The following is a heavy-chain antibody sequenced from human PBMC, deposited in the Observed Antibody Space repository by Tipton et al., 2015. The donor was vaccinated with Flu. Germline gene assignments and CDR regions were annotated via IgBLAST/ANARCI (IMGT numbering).Heavy chain of an antibody. J-gene: IGHJ4*02. D-gene: IGHD3-10*01. CDR1: GFTFSSYW. CDR2: IKQDASEK. CDR3: ARAPLRHSGSGSLDY. Sequence: SLRLSCAASGFTFSSYWMNWVRQAPGKGLQWLANIKQDASEKHYVDSVKGRFSISRDNAKNSLYLQMDNLRVEDTAVYYCARAPLRHSGSGSLDYWGQGTLVTVSS. V-gene: IGHV3-7*01.